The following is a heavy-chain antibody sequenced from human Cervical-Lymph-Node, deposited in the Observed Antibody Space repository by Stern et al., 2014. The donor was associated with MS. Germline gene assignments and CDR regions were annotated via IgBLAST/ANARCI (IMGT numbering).Heavy chain of an antibody. CDR2: ITPILGIA. CDR1: GGTFSSYA. D-gene: IGHD3/OR15-3a*01. CDR3: ATGDWTRFDY. Sequence: VHLVESGAEVKKPGSSVKVSCKASGGTFSSYAISWVRPAPGQGLEWMGRITPILGIANYAQKFQGRVTITADKSTSTAYMELSSLRSEDTAVYYCATGDWTRFDYWGQGTLVTVSS. V-gene: IGHV1-69*09. J-gene: IGHJ4*02.